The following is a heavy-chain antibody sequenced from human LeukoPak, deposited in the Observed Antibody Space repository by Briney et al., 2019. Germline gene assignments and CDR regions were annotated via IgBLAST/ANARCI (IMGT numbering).Heavy chain of an antibody. CDR2: IYSGGST. J-gene: IGHJ4*02. V-gene: IGHV3-53*01. CDR3: ARDSGSGWYHGY. D-gene: IGHD6-19*01. Sequence: GGSLRLSCAASGFTVSSNYMSWVRQAPGEGLEWVSVIYSGGSTYYADSVKGRFTISRDNSKNTLYLQMNSLRAEDTAVYYCARDSGSGWYHGYWGQGTLVTVSS. CDR1: GFTVSSNY.